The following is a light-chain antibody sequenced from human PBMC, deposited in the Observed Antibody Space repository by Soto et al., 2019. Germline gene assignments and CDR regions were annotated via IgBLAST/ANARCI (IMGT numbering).Light chain of an antibody. CDR3: MQGTHWPVT. Sequence: EIVLPQSPGTLSLSPGERATLSCRASQSVSSSYLAWYQQKPGQAPRLLIYGASSRATGIPDRFSGSGSGTDFTLRISRVEAEDVGVYYCMQGTHWPVTFGQGTRLEIK. J-gene: IGKJ5*01. CDR2: GAS. CDR1: QSVSSSY. V-gene: IGKV3D-20*02.